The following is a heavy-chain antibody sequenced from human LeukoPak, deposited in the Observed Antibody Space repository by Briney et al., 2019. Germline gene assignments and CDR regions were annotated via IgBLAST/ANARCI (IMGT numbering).Heavy chain of an antibody. D-gene: IGHD3-22*01. V-gene: IGHV1-69*13. CDR3: ARGHHDYYDSSGSISGWFDP. CDR1: GGTFSSYA. CDR2: IIPIFGTA. J-gene: IGHJ5*02. Sequence: GASVKVSCKASGGTFSSYAISWVRQAPGQGLEWMGGIIPIFGTANYAQKFQGRVTITADESTSTAYMELSSLRSEDTAVYYCARGHHDYYDSSGSISGWFDPWGQGTLVTVSS.